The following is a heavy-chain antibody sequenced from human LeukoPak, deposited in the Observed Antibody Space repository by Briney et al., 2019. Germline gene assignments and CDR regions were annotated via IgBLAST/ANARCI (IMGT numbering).Heavy chain of an antibody. J-gene: IGHJ6*02. Sequence: SQTLSLTCAVSGGSISSGGYSWSWIRQPPGKGLEWIGYIYHSESTYYNPSLKSRVTISVDRSKNQFSLKLSSVTAADTAVYYCARDHYDFWSGYSYGMDVWSQGTTVTVSS. V-gene: IGHV4-30-2*01. CDR3: ARDHYDFWSGYSYGMDV. D-gene: IGHD3-3*01. CDR2: IYHSEST. CDR1: GGSISSGGYS.